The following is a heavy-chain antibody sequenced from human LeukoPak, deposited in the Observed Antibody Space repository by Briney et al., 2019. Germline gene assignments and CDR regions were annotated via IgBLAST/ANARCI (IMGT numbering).Heavy chain of an antibody. Sequence: SVKVSCKASGYTFTSYDINWVRQATGQGLEWMGWMNPNSGNTGYAQKFQGRVTITRNTSISTAYMELSSLRSEDTAVYYCAREPRRGELTWDSAFDIWGQGTMVTVSS. CDR1: GYTFTSYD. D-gene: IGHD1-26*01. V-gene: IGHV1-8*03. CDR2: MNPNSGNT. J-gene: IGHJ3*02. CDR3: AREPRRGELTWDSAFDI.